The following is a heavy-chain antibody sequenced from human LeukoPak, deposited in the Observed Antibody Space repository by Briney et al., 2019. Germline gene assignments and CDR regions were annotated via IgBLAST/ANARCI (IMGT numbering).Heavy chain of an antibody. V-gene: IGHV4-59*08. CDR2: IYYSGST. J-gene: IGHJ4*02. D-gene: IGHD2-15*01. CDR3: ARMSCSGGSCYFLDY. CDR1: GGSISSYY. Sequence: SETLSLTCTVSGGSISSYYWTWIRQPPGKGLEYIGYIYYSGSTHYNPSLKSRVTISVDTSKNQFSLKLNSVTAADTAVYYCARMSCSGGSCYFLDYWGQGTLVTVSS.